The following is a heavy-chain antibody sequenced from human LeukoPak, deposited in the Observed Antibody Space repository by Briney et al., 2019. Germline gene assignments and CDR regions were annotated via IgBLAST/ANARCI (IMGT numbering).Heavy chain of an antibody. D-gene: IGHD6-13*01. V-gene: IGHV3-11*01. CDR2: ISSSGSTI. Sequence: GGSLRLSCAASGFTFSDYYMSWIRQAPGKGLEWVSYISSSGSTIYYADSVKGRFTISRDNAENSLYLQMNSLRAEDTAVYYCARDKYSSSWSPPMDVWGQGTTVTVSS. J-gene: IGHJ6*02. CDR3: ARDKYSSSWSPPMDV. CDR1: GFTFSDYY.